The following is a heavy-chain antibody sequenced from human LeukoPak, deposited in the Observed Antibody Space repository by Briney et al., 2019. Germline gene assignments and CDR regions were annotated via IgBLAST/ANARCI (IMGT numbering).Heavy chain of an antibody. Sequence: GGSLRLSCAASGFTFSSYRMHWVRQAPGKGLVWVSRINSDGSSTSYADSVKGRFTIPRDNAKNTLYLQMNSLRAEDTAVYYCARDPWTLRYFDWLPTTDYGMDVWGQGTTVTVSS. CDR2: INSDGSST. V-gene: IGHV3-74*01. CDR1: GFTFSSYR. J-gene: IGHJ6*02. CDR3: ARDPWTLRYFDWLPTTDYGMDV. D-gene: IGHD3-9*01.